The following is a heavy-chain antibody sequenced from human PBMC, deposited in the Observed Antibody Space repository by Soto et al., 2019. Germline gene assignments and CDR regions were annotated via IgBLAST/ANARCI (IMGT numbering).Heavy chain of an antibody. CDR3: AHKGGGDRILDY. CDR2: IYWDGFK. D-gene: IGHD3-16*01. V-gene: IGHV2-5*02. J-gene: IGHJ4*02. Sequence: QITLKESGPTLVKPTQTLTLTCTFSGFSLSTRGVGVGWIRQPPGKALEWLALIYWDGFKHYSPSLESRLTIREDTAKNQVVLTMTNMDRVDTATYYCAHKGGGDRILDYWGQGTLVTVSS. CDR1: GFSLSTRGVG.